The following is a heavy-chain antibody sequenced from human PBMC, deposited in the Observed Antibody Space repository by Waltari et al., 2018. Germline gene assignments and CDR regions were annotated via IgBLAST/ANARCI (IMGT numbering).Heavy chain of an antibody. V-gene: IGHV4-30-4*08. CDR3: ARDLSHGGNPDDAFDI. CDR1: GGSISSGDYY. D-gene: IGHD2-15*01. CDR2: IDDIGST. Sequence: QVQLQESGPGLVKPSQTLSLTCTVSGGSISSGDYYWSWNRQPPGKGLGWIGYIDDIGSTYYNPSLKSRVTISVDTSKNQFSLKLSSVTAADTAVYYCARDLSHGGNPDDAFDIWGQGTMVTVSS. J-gene: IGHJ3*02.